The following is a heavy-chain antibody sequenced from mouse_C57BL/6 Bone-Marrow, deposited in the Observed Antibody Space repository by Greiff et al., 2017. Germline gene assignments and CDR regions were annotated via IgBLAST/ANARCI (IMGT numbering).Heavy chain of an antibody. CDR3: ARNRGTRVTRVGLFDY. CDR1: GFSLTNYG. CDR2: LWRGRSN. J-gene: IGHJ2*01. D-gene: IGHD2-2*01. V-gene: IGHV2-2*01. Sequence: QVQLKESGPGLVQPSQSLSITCTVSGFSLTNYGVHWVRQSPGTGLEWLGVLWRGRSNDSNADFISRRCISKDNSKGQGFFKMNSLQADDTAIYYCARNRGTRVTRVGLFDYWGQGTTLTVSS.